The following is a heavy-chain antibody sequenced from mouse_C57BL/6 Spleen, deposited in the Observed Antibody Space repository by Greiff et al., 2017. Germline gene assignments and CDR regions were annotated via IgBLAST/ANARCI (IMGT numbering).Heavy chain of an antibody. J-gene: IGHJ1*03. CDR3: ARSKAYYSNSYWYFDV. D-gene: IGHD2-5*01. Sequence: VQLQQPGAELVRPGSSVKLSCKASGYTFTSYWMHWVKQRPIQGLEWIGNIDPSDSETHYNQKFQDKATLTVDKSSSTAYMQLSSLTSEDSAVYYCARSKAYYSNSYWYFDVWGTGTTVTVSS. V-gene: IGHV1-52*01. CDR2: IDPSDSET. CDR1: GYTFTSYW.